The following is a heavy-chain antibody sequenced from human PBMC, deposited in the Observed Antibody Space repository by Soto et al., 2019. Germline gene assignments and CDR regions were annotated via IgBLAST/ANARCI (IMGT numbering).Heavy chain of an antibody. CDR1: GGTFSSYT. CDR3: ATEAYIVVVPAAMTGNWFDP. D-gene: IGHD2-2*01. CDR2: IIPILGIA. Sequence: QVQLVQSGAEVKKPGSSVKVSCKASGGTFSSYTISWVRQAPGQGLEWMGRIIPILGIANYAQKFQGRVTITADKSTSTAYMELSSLRSEDTAVYYCATEAYIVVVPAAMTGNWFDPWGQGTLVTVSS. V-gene: IGHV1-69*08. J-gene: IGHJ5*02.